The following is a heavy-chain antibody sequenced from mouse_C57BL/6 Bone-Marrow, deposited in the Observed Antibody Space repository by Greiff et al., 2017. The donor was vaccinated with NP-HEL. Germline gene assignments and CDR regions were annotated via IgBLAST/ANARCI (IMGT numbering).Heavy chain of an antibody. CDR2: IYPSDSET. Sequence: QVQLQQPGAELVRPGSSVKLSCKASGYTFTSYWMDWVKQRPGQGLEWIGNIYPSDSETHYNQKFKDKATLTVDKSSSTAYMQLSSLTSEDSAVYYCARSENWFPHWYFDVWGTGTTVTVSS. D-gene: IGHD4-1*01. J-gene: IGHJ1*03. V-gene: IGHV1-61*01. CDR3: ARSENWFPHWYFDV. CDR1: GYTFTSYW.